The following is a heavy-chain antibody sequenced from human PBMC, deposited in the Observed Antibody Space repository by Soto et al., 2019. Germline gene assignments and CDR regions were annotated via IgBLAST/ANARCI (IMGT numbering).Heavy chain of an antibody. Sequence: VGSLRLSCAASGFTFSSYSMNWVRQAPGKGLEWVSSISSSSSYIYYADSVKGRFTISRDNAKNSLYLQMNSLRAEDTAVYYCARDPGDSSSPTDGYYGMDVWGQGTTVTVSS. CDR1: GFTFSSYS. CDR2: ISSSSSYI. J-gene: IGHJ6*02. CDR3: ARDPGDSSSPTDGYYGMDV. V-gene: IGHV3-21*01. D-gene: IGHD6-6*01.